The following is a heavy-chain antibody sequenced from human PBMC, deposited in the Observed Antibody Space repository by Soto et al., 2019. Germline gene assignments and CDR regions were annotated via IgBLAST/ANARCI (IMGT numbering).Heavy chain of an antibody. D-gene: IGHD1-26*01. Sequence: SETLSLTCAVSGGSISSGGYSWSWIRQPPGKGLEWIAYIYNSGSTYYNPSLKSRVTISVDTSKNQFSLKLSSATAADTAVYYCARVVGATGWVDYWGQGTLVTVSS. CDR1: GGSISSGGYS. J-gene: IGHJ4*02. V-gene: IGHV4-30-2*01. CDR3: ARVVGATGWVDY. CDR2: IYNSGST.